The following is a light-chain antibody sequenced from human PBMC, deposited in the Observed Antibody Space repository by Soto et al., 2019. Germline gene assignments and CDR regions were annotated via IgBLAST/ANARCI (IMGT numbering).Light chain of an antibody. Sequence: IQITQSASTLSASVGDRVTITCRASQSISVWLAWYQQKAGKAPNLLIYKASRLESGVPSRFSGSGSETEFTLTISGLQPGDSATYYCQQYNSYSTTFGQGTKVDIK. CDR3: QQYNSYSTT. V-gene: IGKV1-5*03. CDR2: KAS. J-gene: IGKJ1*01. CDR1: QSISVW.